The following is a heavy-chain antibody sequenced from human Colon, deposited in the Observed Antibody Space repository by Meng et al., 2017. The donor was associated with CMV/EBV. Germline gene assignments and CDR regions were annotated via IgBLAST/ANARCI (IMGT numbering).Heavy chain of an antibody. CDR3: AHGGSGYDFGAGGSDY. D-gene: IGHD5-12*01. J-gene: IGHJ4*02. CDR1: FSLNTFQLS. CDR2: VYWNDDK. V-gene: IGHV2-5*01. Sequence: FSLNTFQLSVGWIRQPPGKALEWLALVYWNDDKRYNPSLKNRLTVTKDTSKNQVVLRVTNMDPADSGTYFCAHGGSGYDFGAGGSDYWGQGTLVTVSS.